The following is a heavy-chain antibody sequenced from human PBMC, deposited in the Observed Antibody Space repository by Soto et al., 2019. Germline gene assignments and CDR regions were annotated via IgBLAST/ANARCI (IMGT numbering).Heavy chain of an antibody. J-gene: IGHJ4*02. Sequence: ASVKVSCKASGYTFSSYGITWVRQAPGQGLEWMGWISAYNGNTNYAQKLQGRVTMTTDTSTSTAHMELRSLRSDDTAVDDCARDRSLTGCYDWGKGTLVTVSS. CDR2: ISAYNGNT. V-gene: IGHV1-18*01. D-gene: IGHD3-9*01. CDR3: ARDRSLTGCYD. CDR1: GYTFSSYG.